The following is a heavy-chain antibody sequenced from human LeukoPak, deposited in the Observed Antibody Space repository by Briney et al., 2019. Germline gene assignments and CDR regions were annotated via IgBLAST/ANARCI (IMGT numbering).Heavy chain of an antibody. J-gene: IGHJ5*02. CDR2: IHTSGST. CDR1: GGSISSYY. Sequence: SETLSLTCTVSGGSISSYYWSWIRQPAGKGLEWIGRIHTSGSTNYNPSLKSRVTISVDTSKNQFSLKLSSVTAADTAVYYCARPRRYYDSSGSGWFDPWGQGTLVTVSS. D-gene: IGHD3-22*01. V-gene: IGHV4-4*07. CDR3: ARPRRYYDSSGSGWFDP.